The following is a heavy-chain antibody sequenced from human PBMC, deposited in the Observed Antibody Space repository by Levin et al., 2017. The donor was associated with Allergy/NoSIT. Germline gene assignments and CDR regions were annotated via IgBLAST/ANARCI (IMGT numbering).Heavy chain of an antibody. J-gene: IGHJ6*04. V-gene: IGHV4-34*01. CDR1: GGSFSGYY. Sequence: SETLSLTCAVYGGSFSGYYWSWIRQPPGKGLEWIGEINHSGSTNYNPSLKSRVTISVDTSKNQFSLKLSSVTAADTAVYYCARDPHYVWGSYRYSPDVWGKGTTVTVSS. CDR3: ARDPHYVWGSYRYSPDV. CDR2: INHSGST. D-gene: IGHD3-16*02.